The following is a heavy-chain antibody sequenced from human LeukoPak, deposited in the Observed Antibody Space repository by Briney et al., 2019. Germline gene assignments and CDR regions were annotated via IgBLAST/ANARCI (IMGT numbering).Heavy chain of an antibody. J-gene: IGHJ3*02. Sequence: SVKVSCKASGGTFSTYPINWVRQAPGQGLEWMGRIIPILGIASYAQNFQGRVTFTADKSTNTAYMELSSLRSEDTAVFYCARERAPYYYDRSGYHHDALDIWGQGTMVTVSS. CDR2: IIPILGIA. CDR1: GGTFSTYP. CDR3: ARERAPYYYDRSGYHHDALDI. V-gene: IGHV1-69*04. D-gene: IGHD3-22*01.